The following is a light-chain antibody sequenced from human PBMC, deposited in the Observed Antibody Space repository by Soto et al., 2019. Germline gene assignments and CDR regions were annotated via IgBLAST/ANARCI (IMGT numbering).Light chain of an antibody. CDR1: SSDVGGYNY. Sequence: QSALTQPASVSGSPGQSITISCTGTSSDVGGYNYVSWYQQHPGKAPQLMIYDVSNRPSGVSNRFSGSKSGNTASLTISGLQAEDEDDYYCSSYTRSSTPVGFGGGTKLTVL. CDR2: DVS. J-gene: IGLJ2*01. CDR3: SSYTRSSTPVG. V-gene: IGLV2-14*01.